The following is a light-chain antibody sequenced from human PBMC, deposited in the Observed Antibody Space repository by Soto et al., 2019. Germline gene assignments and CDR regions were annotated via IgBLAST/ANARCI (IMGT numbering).Light chain of an antibody. CDR1: QSVNNF. Sequence: EILLTQSPAIVSLSPGERATLSCRASQSVNNFFAWYQQKPGQAPRLLIYDASYRAPGIPARFSGSGFGTDFTLTISSLEAEDSAVYYCQQRGSWPATFGPGTKVDIK. CDR3: QQRGSWPAT. J-gene: IGKJ3*01. V-gene: IGKV3-11*01. CDR2: DAS.